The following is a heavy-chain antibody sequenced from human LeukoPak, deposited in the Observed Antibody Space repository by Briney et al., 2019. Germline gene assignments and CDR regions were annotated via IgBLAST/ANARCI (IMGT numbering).Heavy chain of an antibody. CDR2: IDPSDSYT. CDR3: ARHPRRFGALTPIDY. V-gene: IGHV5-10-1*01. CDR1: GYSFTSYW. D-gene: IGHD3-10*01. Sequence: GESLKISCKGSGYSFTSYWISWVRQMPGKGLEWMGRIDPSDSYTNYSPSFQGDVTISADKSISTAYLQWSSLKASDTAMYYCARHPRRFGALTPIDYWGQGTLVTVSS. J-gene: IGHJ4*02.